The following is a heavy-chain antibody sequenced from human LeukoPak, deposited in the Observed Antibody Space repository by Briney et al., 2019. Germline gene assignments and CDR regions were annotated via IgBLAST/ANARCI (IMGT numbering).Heavy chain of an antibody. Sequence: GGSLRLSCAASGFTFSSYWMSWVRQAPGKGLEWVANIKPDGSDKYSVDSVKGRFTISRDNSKNTLYLQMNSLRAEDTAVYYCARGPRITIFGVVIPRFDYWGQGTLVTVSS. V-gene: IGHV3-7*03. CDR1: GFTFSSYW. J-gene: IGHJ4*02. D-gene: IGHD3-3*01. CDR2: IKPDGSDK. CDR3: ARGPRITIFGVVIPRFDY.